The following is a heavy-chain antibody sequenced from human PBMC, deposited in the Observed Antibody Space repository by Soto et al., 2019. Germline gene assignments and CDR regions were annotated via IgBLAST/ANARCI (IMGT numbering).Heavy chain of an antibody. CDR2: INHLETT. CDR3: ARAGGSESFDY. CDR1: GASITFGGYS. J-gene: IGHJ4*02. Sequence: SETLSLTCTVSGASITFGGYSWSWIRQTPGKGLEWIGYINHLETTFYNPSFESRLTLSIDRAKNQFSLKLHSMSAADRAVYFCARAGGSESFDYWGQGILVSVSS. V-gene: IGHV4-30-2*01. D-gene: IGHD1-26*01.